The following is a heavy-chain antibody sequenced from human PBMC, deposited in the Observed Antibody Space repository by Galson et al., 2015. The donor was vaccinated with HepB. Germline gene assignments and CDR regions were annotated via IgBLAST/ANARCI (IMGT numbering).Heavy chain of an antibody. CDR3: SLGRDTAMDTYYFDY. CDR1: GFSLSTSGMR. D-gene: IGHD5-18*01. Sequence: PALVKPTQTLTLTCTFSGFSLSTSGMRVSWIRQPPGKALEWLARIDWDDDKFYSTSLKTRLTISKDTSKNQVVLTMTNMDPVDTATYYCSLGRDTAMDTYYFDYWGQGTLVTVSS. J-gene: IGHJ4*02. V-gene: IGHV2-70*04. CDR2: IDWDDDK.